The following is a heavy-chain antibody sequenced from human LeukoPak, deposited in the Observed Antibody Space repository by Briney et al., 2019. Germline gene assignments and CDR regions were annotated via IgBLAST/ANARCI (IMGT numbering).Heavy chain of an antibody. D-gene: IGHD2-2*01. V-gene: IGHV3-21*01. J-gene: IGHJ4*02. CDR2: ISSSSSYI. CDR1: GFTVSSNY. Sequence: GGSLRLSCAASGFTVSSNYMNWVRQAPGKGLEWVSSISSSSSYIYYADSVKGRFTISRDNAKNSLYLQMNSLRAEDTAVYYCAITKGYQLLQNWGQGTLVTVSS. CDR3: AITKGYQLLQN.